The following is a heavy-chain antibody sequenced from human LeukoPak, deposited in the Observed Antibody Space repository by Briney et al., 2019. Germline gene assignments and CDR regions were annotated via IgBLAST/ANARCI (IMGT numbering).Heavy chain of an antibody. CDR2: IIPIFGTA. CDR3: AGGITMVRGGPLWPPFDY. V-gene: IGHV1-69*06. CDR1: GGTFSSYA. D-gene: IGHD3-10*01. Sequence: ASVKVSRKASGGTFSSYAISWVRQAPGQGLEWMGGIIPIFGTANYAQKFQGRVTITADKSTSTAYMELSSLRSEDTAVYYCAGGITMVRGGPLWPPFDYWGQGNLVTVSS. J-gene: IGHJ4*02.